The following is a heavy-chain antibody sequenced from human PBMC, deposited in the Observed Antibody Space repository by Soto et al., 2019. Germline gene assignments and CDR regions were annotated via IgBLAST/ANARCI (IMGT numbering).Heavy chain of an antibody. Sequence: TLSLTCAVYGGSFSGYYWSWIRQPPGKGLEWIGEINHSGSTNYNPSLKSRVTISVDTSKNQFSLKLSSVTAADTAVYYCARGRHGAAGLHDAFDIWGQGTMVTVSS. CDR2: INHSGST. V-gene: IGHV4-34*01. J-gene: IGHJ3*02. CDR1: GGSFSGYY. CDR3: ARGRHGAAGLHDAFDI. D-gene: IGHD6-13*01.